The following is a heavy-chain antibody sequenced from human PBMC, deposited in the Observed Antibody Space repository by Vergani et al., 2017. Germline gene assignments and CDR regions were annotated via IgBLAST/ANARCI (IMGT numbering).Heavy chain of an antibody. V-gene: IGHV3-30*18. CDR2: ISYDGSNK. Sequence: QVQLVESGGGVVQPGRSLRLSCAASGFTFSSYGMHWVRQAPGKGLEWVAVISYDGSNKYYADSVKGRFTISRDNSKNTLYLQMNSLRAEDTAVYYCAKSCLRVVIAGGFDPWGQGTLVTVSS. D-gene: IGHD3-3*01. J-gene: IGHJ5*02. CDR1: GFTFSSYG. CDR3: AKSCLRVVIAGGFDP.